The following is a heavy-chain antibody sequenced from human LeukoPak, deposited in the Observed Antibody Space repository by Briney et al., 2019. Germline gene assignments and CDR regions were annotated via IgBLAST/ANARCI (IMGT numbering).Heavy chain of an antibody. D-gene: IGHD6-13*01. Sequence: SVKVSCTASGGTFSSYAISWVRQAPGQGLEWMGGIIPIFGTANYAQKFQGRVTITADESTSTAYMELSSLRSEDTAVYYCARDVTAAAGTGVFDYWGQGTLVTVSP. CDR1: GGTFSSYA. J-gene: IGHJ4*02. V-gene: IGHV1-69*13. CDR2: IIPIFGTA. CDR3: ARDVTAAAGTGVFDY.